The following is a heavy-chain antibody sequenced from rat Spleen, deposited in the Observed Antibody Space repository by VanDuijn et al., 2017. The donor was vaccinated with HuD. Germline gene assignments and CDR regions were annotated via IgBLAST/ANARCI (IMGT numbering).Heavy chain of an antibody. CDR2: IINTGDST. CDR3: TRDRYGGSAYNWFAY. Sequence: EVQLMESGGGLVQPGRSLKLSCVASEFTFNNYWMTWIRQAPGKGLEWVASIINTGDSTYYPDSVKGRFTISRDNAKSTLYLHMNSLRSEDTATYYCTRDRYGGSAYNWFAYWGQGTLVTVSS. J-gene: IGHJ3*01. CDR1: EFTFNNYW. D-gene: IGHD1-11*01. V-gene: IGHV5-31*01.